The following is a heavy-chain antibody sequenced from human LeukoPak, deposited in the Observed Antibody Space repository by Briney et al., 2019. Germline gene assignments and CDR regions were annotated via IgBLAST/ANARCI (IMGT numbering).Heavy chain of an antibody. D-gene: IGHD3-10*01. J-gene: IGHJ4*02. CDR2: VCHSGTT. V-gene: IGHV4-38-2*02. CDR3: TGNYYGSGSYADFDY. Sequence: SETLSLTCTVSGYSVSSDDCWGWIRQPPGEGLEWIGSVCHSGTTYYNPSLKSRVTISIDTSKNQFSLKLSSVTAEDTAVYYCTGNYYGSGSYADFDYWGQGTLVTVSS. CDR1: GYSVSSDDC.